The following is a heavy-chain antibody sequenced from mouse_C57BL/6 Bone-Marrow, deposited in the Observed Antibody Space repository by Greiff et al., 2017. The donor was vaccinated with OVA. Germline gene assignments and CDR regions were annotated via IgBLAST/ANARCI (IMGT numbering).Heavy chain of an antibody. D-gene: IGHD4-1*01. Sequence: EVKVVESGGDLVKPGGSLKLSCAASGFTFSSYGMSWVRQTPDKRLEWVATISSGGSYTYYPDSVKGRFTISRDNAKNTLYLQMSSLKSEDTAMYYCARQETGTSPAWFAYWGQGTLVTVSA. J-gene: IGHJ3*01. CDR2: ISSGGSYT. CDR1: GFTFSSYG. CDR3: ARQETGTSPAWFAY. V-gene: IGHV5-6*01.